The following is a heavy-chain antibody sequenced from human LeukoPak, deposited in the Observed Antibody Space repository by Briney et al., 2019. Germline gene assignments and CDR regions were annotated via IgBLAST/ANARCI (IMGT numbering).Heavy chain of an antibody. V-gene: IGHV3-66*01. CDR3: ARVSYSSSWPYYFDY. Sequence: PGGSLRLSCAASGFTVSSNYMSWVRQAPGKGLEWVSVIYSGGSTYYADSVKGRFTISRDNSKNTLYLQMNSLRAEDTAVYYCARVSYSSSWPYYFDYWGQGTLVTVSS. D-gene: IGHD6-13*01. CDR1: GFTVSSNY. J-gene: IGHJ4*02. CDR2: IYSGGST.